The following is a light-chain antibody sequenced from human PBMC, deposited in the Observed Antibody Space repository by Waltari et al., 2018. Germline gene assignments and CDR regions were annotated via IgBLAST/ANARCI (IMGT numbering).Light chain of an antibody. V-gene: IGKV3-20*01. CDR1: QNVGSNY. CDR2: GAS. CDR3: HQYGTSPKT. Sequence: EIVLTQSPGTLSLSQGEGAALSCRASQNVGSNYLAWYQQKPGQAPRLLIYGASNRATGIPDRFSGRGSGTDFTLTVSRLEPEDFAVYYCHQYGTSPKTFGQGTKVELK. J-gene: IGKJ1*01.